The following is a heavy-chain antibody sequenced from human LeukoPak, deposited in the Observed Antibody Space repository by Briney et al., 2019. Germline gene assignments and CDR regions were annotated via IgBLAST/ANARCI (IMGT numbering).Heavy chain of an antibody. Sequence: GGSLRLSCAASGFTFSSYAMSWVRQAPGKGLEWVSAISGSGGSTYYADSMKGRFTISRDNSKNTLYLQMNSLRAEDTAVYYCAKDVSPMITFGGVIVKGPLFDYWGQGTLVTVSS. J-gene: IGHJ4*02. D-gene: IGHD3-16*02. CDR1: GFTFSSYA. CDR3: AKDVSPMITFGGVIVKGPLFDY. CDR2: ISGSGGST. V-gene: IGHV3-23*01.